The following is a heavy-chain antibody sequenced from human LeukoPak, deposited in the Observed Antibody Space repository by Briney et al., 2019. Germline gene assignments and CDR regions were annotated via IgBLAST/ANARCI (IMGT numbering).Heavy chain of an antibody. CDR1: GGSISSGDYY. D-gene: IGHD3-3*01. CDR3: ARLGAYDLSFAY. J-gene: IGHJ4*02. V-gene: IGHV4-30-4*08. Sequence: SETLSLTCTVSGGSISSGDYYWSWIRQPPGKGLECIGYIYYRGSTYYNPSLKSRVAISVDTSKNQVSLKLTSVTAADTAVFYCARLGAYDLSFAYWGQGTLVTVSS. CDR2: IYYRGST.